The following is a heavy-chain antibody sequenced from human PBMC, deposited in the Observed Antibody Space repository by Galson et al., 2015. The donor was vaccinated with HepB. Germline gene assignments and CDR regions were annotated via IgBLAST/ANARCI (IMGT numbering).Heavy chain of an antibody. CDR2: ISGSGGST. CDR1: GFTFSSYS. D-gene: IGHD3-22*01. Sequence: SLRLSCAASGFTFSSYSMNWVRQAPGKGLEWVSAISGSGGSTYYADSVKGRFTISRDNAKNSLYLQMNSLRAEDTAVYYCAREYYYDSSGYYYYYYHMDVWGQGTTVTVSS. J-gene: IGHJ6*02. V-gene: IGHV3-21*01. CDR3: AREYYYDSSGYYYYYYHMDV.